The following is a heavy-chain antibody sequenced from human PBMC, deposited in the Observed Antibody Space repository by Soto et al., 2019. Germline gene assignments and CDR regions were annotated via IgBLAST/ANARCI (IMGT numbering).Heavy chain of an antibody. CDR2: ISAFKGNT. J-gene: IGHJ3*02. V-gene: IGHV1-18*01. CDR3: ARALDPDSSGWSDAFDI. D-gene: IGHD6-19*01. Sequence: GASVKVSCKASGYTFTSYGISWVRQAPGQGLEWMGWISAFKGNTNYAQKLQGRVTMTTDTSTSTAYMELRSLRSDDTAVYYCARALDPDSSGWSDAFDIWGQGTMVTVSS. CDR1: GYTFTSYG.